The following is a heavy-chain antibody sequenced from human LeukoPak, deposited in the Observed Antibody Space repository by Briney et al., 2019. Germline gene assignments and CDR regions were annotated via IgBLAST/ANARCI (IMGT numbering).Heavy chain of an antibody. CDR3: ARNYHGSGSYYDLNNWFDP. D-gene: IGHD3-10*01. V-gene: IGHV4-4*07. Sequence: PSKTLSLTCTVSGGSISSYYWGWIRQPAGKGLEWIGRLYSIGGTTSNPSLKSGLTISIDATKNQFSLRLSSVTAADTAVYYCARNYHGSGSYYDLNNWFDPWGQGTLVTVSA. CDR2: LYSIGGT. J-gene: IGHJ5*02. CDR1: GGSISSYY.